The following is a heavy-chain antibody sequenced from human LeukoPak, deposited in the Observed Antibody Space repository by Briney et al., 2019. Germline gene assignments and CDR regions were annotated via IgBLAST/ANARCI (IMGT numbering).Heavy chain of an antibody. CDR3: ARVVYDFWSAYDY. V-gene: IGHV3-23*01. CDR1: GFIFSNYA. D-gene: IGHD3-3*01. J-gene: IGHJ4*02. Sequence: GGSLRLSCAVSGFIFSNYAMNWVRQAPGKGLEWVSAISGSGGSTYYADSVKGRFTISRDNSKNTLYLQMNSLRAEDTALNYCARVVYDFWSAYDYWGQGTLVTVSS. CDR2: ISGSGGST.